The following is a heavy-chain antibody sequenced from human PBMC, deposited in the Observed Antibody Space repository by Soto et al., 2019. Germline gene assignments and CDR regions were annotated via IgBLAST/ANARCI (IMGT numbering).Heavy chain of an antibody. CDR3: ARGRGRYSSGWSWFDP. J-gene: IGHJ5*02. D-gene: IGHD6-19*01. CDR1: GGTIRSPDW. V-gene: IGHV4-4*01. Sequence: SLTCGVSGGTIRSPDWWTWVRQPPGKGLEWIGEIFQSGSTNYTPSLESRVTISVDKSKNQFSLTLTSVTAADTAVYFYARGRGRYSSGWSWFDPWGQGILVTVSS. CDR2: IFQSGST.